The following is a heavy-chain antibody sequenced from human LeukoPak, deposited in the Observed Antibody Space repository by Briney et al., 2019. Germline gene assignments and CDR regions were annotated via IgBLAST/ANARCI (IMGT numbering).Heavy chain of an antibody. CDR1: GYTLTELS. Sequence: GASVKVSCKVSGYTLTELSMHWVRQAPGKGLEWMGGFDPEDGETIYAQKFQGRVNMTEDTSTDTAYMELSSLRSEDTAVYYCAIVVGHYYYMDVWGKGTTVTVSS. CDR3: AIVVGHYYYMDV. V-gene: IGHV1-24*01. CDR2: FDPEDGET. D-gene: IGHD3-16*01. J-gene: IGHJ6*03.